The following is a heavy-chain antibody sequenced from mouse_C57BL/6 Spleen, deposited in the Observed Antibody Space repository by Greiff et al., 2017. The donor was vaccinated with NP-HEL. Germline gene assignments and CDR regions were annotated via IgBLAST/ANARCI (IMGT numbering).Heavy chain of an antibody. CDR3: ARRNYGSNYYYAMDY. D-gene: IGHD1-1*01. J-gene: IGHJ4*01. CDR2: IDPSDSYT. CDR1: GYTFTSYW. V-gene: IGHV1-50*01. Sequence: QVQLQQPGAELVKPGASVKLSCKASGYTFTSYWMQWVKQRPGQGLEWIGEIDPSDSYTNYNQKFKGKATLTVDTSSSTAYMQLSSVTSEDSAVYYCARRNYGSNYYYAMDYWGQGTSVTVSS.